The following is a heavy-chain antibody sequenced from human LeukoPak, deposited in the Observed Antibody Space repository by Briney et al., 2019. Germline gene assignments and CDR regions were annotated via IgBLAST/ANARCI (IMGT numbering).Heavy chain of an antibody. D-gene: IGHD2-2*02. CDR3: AKDIAGYCSSTSCYTFVY. J-gene: IGHJ4*02. CDR1: GFTFSSYA. Sequence: PGGSLRLSCAASGFTFSSYAMSWVRQAPGEGLEWGSALSGSGGSTYYAYSVKGRFTISRDNSKNTLYLQMNSLRAEDTGVYYCAKDIAGYCSSTSCYTFVYWGQGTLVTVSS. CDR2: LSGSGGST. V-gene: IGHV3-23*01.